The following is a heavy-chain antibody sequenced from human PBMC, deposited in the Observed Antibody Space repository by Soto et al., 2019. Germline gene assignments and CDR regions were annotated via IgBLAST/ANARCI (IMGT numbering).Heavy chain of an antibody. CDR1: GYSFNTYW. CDR2: IYPGDSDT. V-gene: IGHV5-51*01. CDR3: ATSKLYSYGYD. D-gene: IGHD5-18*01. J-gene: IGHJ4*02. Sequence: EGQMVQSGAAVKKPGESLKISCKGSGYSFNTYWIGCVRQMPGKGLAWMGIIYPGDSDTRYSPSFKGQGTISADKYISTAYLQWSSLKASDTAMYYCATSKLYSYGYDWGQGTLVTVSS.